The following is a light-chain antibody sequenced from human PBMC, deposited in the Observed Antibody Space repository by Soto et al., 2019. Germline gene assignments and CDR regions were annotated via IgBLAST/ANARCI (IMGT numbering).Light chain of an antibody. V-gene: IGKV3-20*01. J-gene: IGKJ4*01. CDR2: GAS. Sequence: EIVLTQSPGTLSLSPGERATLSCRASQSITNNYLAWYQQKPGRAHRLLIYGASSRATGIPDRFSGSGSGTAFTLTTSRLEPEDFAMYYCQQYGYLVTFGGGTKVEIK. CDR3: QQYGYLVT. CDR1: QSITNNY.